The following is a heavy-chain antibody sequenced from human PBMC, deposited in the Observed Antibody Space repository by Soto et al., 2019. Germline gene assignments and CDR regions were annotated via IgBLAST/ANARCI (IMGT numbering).Heavy chain of an antibody. CDR1: GGSVSSDSYH. D-gene: IGHD6-25*01. V-gene: IGHV4-61*01. CDR3: ARDPGIAPGMGSPDH. CDR2: IFNSGDT. Sequence: VELQESGPGLVKPSETLSLTCTVSGGSVSSDSYHWTWIRQPPGKGLEWIGLIFNSGDTTYNPPRKHGVTMARDTCRNQFSLKMKSVTAADTAVYYCARDPGIAPGMGSPDHWGQGILVTVSS. J-gene: IGHJ4*02.